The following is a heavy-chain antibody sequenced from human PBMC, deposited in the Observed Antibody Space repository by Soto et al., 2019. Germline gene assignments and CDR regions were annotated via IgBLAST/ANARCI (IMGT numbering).Heavy chain of an antibody. J-gene: IGHJ3*02. Sequence: EVQLVESGGGLVQPGGSLRLSCAASGFTFSSYSMNWVRQAPGKGLEWVSYISSSSSTIYYADSVKGRFTISRDNAKKKVYLQMSSLRDEDTAVYYCARDRGDGFDIWGQGTMVTVSS. CDR2: ISSSSSTI. CDR3: ARDRGDGFDI. V-gene: IGHV3-48*02. CDR1: GFTFSSYS.